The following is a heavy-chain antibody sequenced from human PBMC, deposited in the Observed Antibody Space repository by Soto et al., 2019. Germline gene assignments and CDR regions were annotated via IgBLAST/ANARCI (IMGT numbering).Heavy chain of an antibody. CDR2: ISTSSSSM. Sequence: EVQLVESGGGLVQPGGSLRLSCAASGSTFGTYAMTWVGQAPGKGLEWVSYISTSSSSMYYADSVKGRFTISRDNAKNSLYLQMNSLRAEDTAVYYCAREVTAGLTFDYWGQGILVTVSS. J-gene: IGHJ4*02. CDR3: AREVTAGLTFDY. V-gene: IGHV3-48*04. CDR1: GSTFGTYA. D-gene: IGHD2-21*02.